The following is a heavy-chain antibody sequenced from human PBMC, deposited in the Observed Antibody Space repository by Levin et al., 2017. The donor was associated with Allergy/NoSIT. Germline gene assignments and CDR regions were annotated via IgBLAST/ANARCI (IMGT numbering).Heavy chain of an antibody. CDR1: GFTFSEPT. Sequence: GGSLRLSCAASGFTFSEPTMHWVRQASGKGLEWVGRVTSKTSNYATTYAASVKGRFTISRDASKNTAFLQMNSLKTADTAVYYCTRGYCGGGVCNYDFWGQGTLVTVSS. V-gene: IGHV3-73*01. J-gene: IGHJ4*02. D-gene: IGHD2-21*01. CDR2: VTSKTSNYAT. CDR3: TRGYCGGGVCNYDF.